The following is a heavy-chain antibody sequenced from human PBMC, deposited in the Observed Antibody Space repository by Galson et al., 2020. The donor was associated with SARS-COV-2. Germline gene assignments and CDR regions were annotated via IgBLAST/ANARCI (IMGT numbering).Heavy chain of an antibody. D-gene: IGHD5-18*01. CDR2: INHSGNT. CDR1: GGSFGGDF. J-gene: IGHJ3*02. V-gene: IGHV4-34*01. CDR3: ARVRVDTGIPREFDI. Sequence: SETLSLTCAVYGGSFGGDFWTWIRQPPGKGLEWIGQINHSGNTNYNPSLKSRVAISVDRSMNQFSLRLISVAAADTAMYYCARVRVDTGIPREFDIWGQGTMVTVSS.